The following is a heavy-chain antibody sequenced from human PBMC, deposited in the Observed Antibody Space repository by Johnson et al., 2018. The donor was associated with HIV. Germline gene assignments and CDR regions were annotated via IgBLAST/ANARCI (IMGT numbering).Heavy chain of an antibody. D-gene: IGHD6-13*01. CDR3: TKDRGYSTSSAFDF. V-gene: IGHV3-23*04. CDR2: ISGSGSGT. CDR1: GFTFINSA. J-gene: IGHJ3*01. Sequence: QLVESGGGLVHPGGSLRLSCAASGFTFINSAMTWVRQAPGKGLEWVSAISGSGSGTYYGASVKGRFTISRDNSKNTLCLQMNNLRAEDTAVYYCTKDRGYSTSSAFDFWGQGTMVTVSS.